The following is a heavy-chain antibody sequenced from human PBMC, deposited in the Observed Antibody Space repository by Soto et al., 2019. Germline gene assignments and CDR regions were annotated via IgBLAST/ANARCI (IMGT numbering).Heavy chain of an antibody. V-gene: IGHV4-39*01. CDR3: ARHTYWDYGMDV. D-gene: IGHD2-15*01. Sequence: QLQLQESGPGLVKPSETLSLTCTVSGGSISSSSYYWGWIRQPPGTGLEWIGRIYYSGSTYYNPSLKSQVTISVDTSKNQFSLKLSSVTAADTAVYYCARHTYWDYGMDVWGQGTTVTVSS. J-gene: IGHJ6*02. CDR2: IYYSGST. CDR1: GGSISSSSYY.